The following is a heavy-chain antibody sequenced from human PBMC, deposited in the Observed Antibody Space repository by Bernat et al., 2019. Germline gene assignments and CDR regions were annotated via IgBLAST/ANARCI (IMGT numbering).Heavy chain of an antibody. CDR1: GYTFTSYG. V-gene: IGHV1-18*01. D-gene: IGHD3-3*01. J-gene: IGHJ6*03. CDR2: ISAYNGNT. Sequence: HVQTAVTATKPVASVECYCKASGYTFTSYGISWVRQAPGQGLEWMGWISAYNGNTNYAQKLQGRVTMTTDTSTSTAYMELRSLRSDDTAVYYCARGPLEWLLYYYYYYYMDVWGKGTTVTV. CDR3: ARGPLEWLLYYYYYYYMDV.